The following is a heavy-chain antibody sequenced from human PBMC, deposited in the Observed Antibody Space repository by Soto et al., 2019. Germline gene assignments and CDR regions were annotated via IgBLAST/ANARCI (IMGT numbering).Heavy chain of an antibody. V-gene: IGHV3-73*02. Sequence: EVQLVESGGGLVHPGGSLKLSCAASGFTFSDSAMHWVRQASGEGLEWLGRIRSKGNNYATEYGASLKGRFTISRDDSKKTTYLQMSNLNTEDTAVYYCVRYSRTLGWFFDLWGRGTLVTVSS. D-gene: IGHD2-21*01. CDR2: IRSKGNNYAT. CDR1: GFTFSDSA. CDR3: VRYSRTLGWFFDL. J-gene: IGHJ2*01.